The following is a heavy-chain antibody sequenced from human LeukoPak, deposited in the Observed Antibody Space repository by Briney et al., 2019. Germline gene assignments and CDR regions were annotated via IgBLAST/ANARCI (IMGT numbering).Heavy chain of an antibody. Sequence: SETLSLTCTVSGGSISSYYWSWIRQPPGKGLEWIGYIYYTGSTNYNPSLKSRVTISADRSKDQFSLKPTSVTAADTAVYYCARCDCDRETGFDLWGRGTLVTVCS. CDR2: IYYTGST. D-gene: IGHD2-21*02. V-gene: IGHV4-59*01. J-gene: IGHJ2*01. CDR3: ARCDCDRETGFDL. CDR1: GGSISSYY.